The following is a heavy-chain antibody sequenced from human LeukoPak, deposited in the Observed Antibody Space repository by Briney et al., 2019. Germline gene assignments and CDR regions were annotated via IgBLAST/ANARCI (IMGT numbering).Heavy chain of an antibody. CDR2: ISSSSSYI. Sequence: GGSLRLSCAASGFTFSSYSMNWVRQAPGKGLEWVSSISSSSSYIYYADSVKGRFTISRDNAKNSLYLQMNSLRAEDTAVYYCARGGPYGSGSFVDYWGQGALVAVSS. D-gene: IGHD3-10*01. CDR3: ARGGPYGSGSFVDY. J-gene: IGHJ4*02. CDR1: GFTFSSYS. V-gene: IGHV3-21*01.